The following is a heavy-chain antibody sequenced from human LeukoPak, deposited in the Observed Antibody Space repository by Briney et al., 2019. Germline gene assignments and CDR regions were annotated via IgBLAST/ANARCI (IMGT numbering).Heavy chain of an antibody. D-gene: IGHD1-26*01. CDR1: GFTFSSYA. CDR2: ISYDGSNK. CDR3: AARNNTPLLSDY. Sequence: GGSLTLSCAASGFTFSSYAMHWVRQAPGKGLEWVAVISYDGSNKYYADSVNGRSTIYRDNSKNTLYLQMNSLRAEDTTVYYCAARNNTPLLSDYWGQGTLVTVSS. J-gene: IGHJ4*02. V-gene: IGHV3-30-3*01.